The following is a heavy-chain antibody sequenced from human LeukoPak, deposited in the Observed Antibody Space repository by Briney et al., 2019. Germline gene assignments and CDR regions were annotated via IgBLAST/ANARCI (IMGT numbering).Heavy chain of an antibody. CDR3: AKDLLGGYCSSTSCYNYWYFDL. Sequence: GGSLRLSCAASGFTFSSYGMHWVRQAPGKGLEWVAFIRYDGSNKYYADSVKGRFTISRDNSKNTLYLQMNSLRAEDTAVYYCAKDLLGGYCSSTSCYNYWYFDLWGRGTLVTVSS. CDR1: GFTFSSYG. J-gene: IGHJ2*01. V-gene: IGHV3-30*02. CDR2: IRYDGSNK. D-gene: IGHD2-2*02.